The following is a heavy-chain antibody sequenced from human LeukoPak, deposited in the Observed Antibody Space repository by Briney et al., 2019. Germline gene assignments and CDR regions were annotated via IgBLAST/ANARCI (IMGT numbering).Heavy chain of an antibody. CDR1: GYTFTSYV. CDR2: ISAYNANT. CDR3: ARDSRGYCSGGSCYSSSYFDF. D-gene: IGHD2-15*01. J-gene: IGHJ4*02. Sequence: ASVKVSCKASGYTFTSYVISWVRQAPGQGLEWMGWISAYNANTKYAQKLQGRVTMTTDTSTSTAYMELRSLRSDDAAVYYCARDSRGYCSGGSCYSSSYFDFWGQGTLVTVSS. V-gene: IGHV1-18*01.